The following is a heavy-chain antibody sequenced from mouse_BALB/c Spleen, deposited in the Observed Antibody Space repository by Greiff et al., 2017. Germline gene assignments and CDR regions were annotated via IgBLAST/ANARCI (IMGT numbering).Heavy chain of an antibody. CDR1: GYSITSDYA. CDR2: ISYSGST. D-gene: IGHD6-2*01. J-gene: IGHJ4*01. Sequence: EVKLVESGPGLVKPSQSLSLTCTVTGYSITSDYAWNWIRQFPGNKLEWMGYISYSGSTSYNPSLKSRISITRDTSKNQFFLQLNSVTTEDTATYYCARGGSLMDYWGQGTSVTVSS. CDR3: ARGGSLMDY. V-gene: IGHV3-2*02.